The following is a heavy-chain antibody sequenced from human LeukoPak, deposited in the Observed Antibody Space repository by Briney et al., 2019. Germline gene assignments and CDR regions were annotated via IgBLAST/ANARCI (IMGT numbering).Heavy chain of an antibody. CDR1: GDSVSSNSVA. CDR3: AREGVTMVRGVIFGMDV. Sequence: SQTLSLTCAISGDSVSSNSVAWNWIRQSPSRGLEWLGRTYYRSKWYNDYAVSVKSRVTINPDTSKNHFSLQLNSVTPEDTAGYYCAREGVTMVRGVIFGMDVWGQGTTVTVSS. J-gene: IGHJ6*02. D-gene: IGHD3-10*01. CDR2: TYYRSKWYN. V-gene: IGHV6-1*01.